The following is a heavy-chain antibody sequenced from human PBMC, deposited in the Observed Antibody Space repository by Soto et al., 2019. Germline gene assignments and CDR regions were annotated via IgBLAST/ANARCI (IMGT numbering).Heavy chain of an antibody. V-gene: IGHV3-23*01. J-gene: IGHJ4*02. CDR3: AKGQHYTGSTPIDY. D-gene: IGHD2-8*02. Sequence: GSLRLSCAASGFTFSSYAMSWVRQAPGKGLEWVSAISGSGGSTYYADSVKGRFTISRDNSKNTLYLQMNSLRAEDTAVYYCAKGQHYTGSTPIDYWGQGPLVTVSS. CDR2: ISGSGGST. CDR1: GFTFSSYA.